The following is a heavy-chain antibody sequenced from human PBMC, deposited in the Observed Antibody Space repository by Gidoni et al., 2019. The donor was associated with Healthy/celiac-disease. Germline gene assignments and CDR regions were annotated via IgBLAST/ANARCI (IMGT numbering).Heavy chain of an antibody. CDR3: ARRMVHYYDSSGYSI. J-gene: IGHJ4*02. V-gene: IGHV3-30*01. Sequence: QVQLVESGGGVVQPGRSLRLSCAASGFTFSSYAMHWVRQAPGKGLEWVAVISYDGSNKYYADSVKGRFTISRDNSKNTLYLQMNSLRAEDTAVYYCARRMVHYYDSSGYSIWGQGTLVTVSS. CDR2: ISYDGSNK. CDR1: GFTFSSYA. D-gene: IGHD3-22*01.